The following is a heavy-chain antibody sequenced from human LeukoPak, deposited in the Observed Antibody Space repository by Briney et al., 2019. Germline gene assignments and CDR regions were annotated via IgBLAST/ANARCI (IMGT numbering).Heavy chain of an antibody. CDR3: ARGYNWNYYYGMDV. CDR1: GGSISSSSYY. CDR2: IYYSGST. D-gene: IGHD1-20*01. Sequence: PSETLSLTCTVSGGSISSSSYYWGWIRQPPGKGLEWIGSIYYSGSTYYNPSLKSRVTISVDTSKNQFSLKLSSVTAADTAVYYCARGYNWNYYYGMDVWGQGTTVTVSS. J-gene: IGHJ6*02. V-gene: IGHV4-39*01.